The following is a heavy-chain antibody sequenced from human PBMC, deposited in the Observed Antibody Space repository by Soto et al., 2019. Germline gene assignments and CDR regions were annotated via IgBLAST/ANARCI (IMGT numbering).Heavy chain of an antibody. D-gene: IGHD3-22*01. CDR2: ISAYNGNT. Sequence: ASVKVSCKASGYTFTSYGISWVRQAPGQGLEWMGWISAYNGNTNYAQKLQGRVTMTTDTSTSTAYMELRSLRSDDTAVYYCARGSHYYDSSGYDFDYWGQGTLVTVS. J-gene: IGHJ4*02. CDR1: GYTFTSYG. CDR3: ARGSHYYDSSGYDFDY. V-gene: IGHV1-18*04.